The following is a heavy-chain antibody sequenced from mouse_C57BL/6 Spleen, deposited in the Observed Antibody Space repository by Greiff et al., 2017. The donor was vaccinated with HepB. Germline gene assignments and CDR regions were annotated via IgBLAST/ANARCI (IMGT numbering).Heavy chain of an antibody. D-gene: IGHD2-5*01. CDR2: INPNNGGT. V-gene: IGHV1-22*01. CDR3: ARGGYYSNYSWYFDV. CDR1: GYTFTDYN. J-gene: IGHJ1*03. Sequence: EVQLQQSGPELVKPGASVKMSCKASGYTFTDYNMHWVKQSHGKSLEWIGYINPNNGGTSYNQKFKGKATLTVNKSSSTAYMELRSLTSEDSAVYYCARGGYYSNYSWYFDVWGTGTTVTVSS.